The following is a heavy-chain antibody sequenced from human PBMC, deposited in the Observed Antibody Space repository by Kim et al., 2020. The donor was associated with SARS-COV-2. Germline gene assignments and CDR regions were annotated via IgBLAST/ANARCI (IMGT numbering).Heavy chain of an antibody. D-gene: IGHD4-17*01. V-gene: IGHV4-4*02. CDR3: ARFGNAKLMTTVTISTKYYYGMDV. J-gene: IGHJ6*02. CDR2: IYHSGST. Sequence: SETLSLTCAVSGGSISSSNWWSWVRQPPGKGLEWIGEIYHSGSTNYNPSFKSRVTISVDKSKNQFSLKLSSVTAADTAVYYCARFGNAKLMTTVTISTKYYYGMDVWGQGTTVTVSS. CDR1: GGSISSSNW.